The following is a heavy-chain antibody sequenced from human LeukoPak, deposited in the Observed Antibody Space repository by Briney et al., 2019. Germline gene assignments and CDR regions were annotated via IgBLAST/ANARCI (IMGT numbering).Heavy chain of an antibody. CDR3: VNQISGWVY. D-gene: IGHD6-19*01. CDR2: ISGNGGST. J-gene: IGHJ4*02. CDR1: GFTFDTFV. V-gene: IGHV3-64D*06. Sequence: PGGSLRLSCSASGFTFDTFVMHWVRQAPGKGLEYVPGISGNGGSTYNADFVKGRFTISRDNSKNTLFLQMTSLRAEDTAVYYCVNQISGWVYWGQGTLVTVSS.